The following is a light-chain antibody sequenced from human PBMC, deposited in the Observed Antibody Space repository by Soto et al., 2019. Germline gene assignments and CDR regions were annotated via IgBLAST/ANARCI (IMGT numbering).Light chain of an antibody. Sequence: QSVLTQPASVSGSPGQSITISCTGTSSDVGGYNYVSWYQQHPGKAPKLMIYDVSNRPSGFSNRFSGSKSGNTASLTISLLQAEDEADYYCSSYTSSSTPLYVFGTGTKVTVL. V-gene: IGLV2-14*01. J-gene: IGLJ1*01. CDR3: SSYTSSSTPLYV. CDR1: SSDVGGYNY. CDR2: DVS.